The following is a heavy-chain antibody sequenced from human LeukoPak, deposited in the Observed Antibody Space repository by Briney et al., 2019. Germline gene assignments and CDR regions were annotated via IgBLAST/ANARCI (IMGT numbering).Heavy chain of an antibody. Sequence: ASVRVSCKASGYTFTRYYMHGVRQAPGQGLEWMGIINPSGGSTSYAQKFQGRVTMTRDTSTSTVYMELSSLRSEDTAVYYCAREGATPEFDYWGQGTLVTVSS. V-gene: IGHV1-46*01. CDR1: GYTFTRYY. CDR2: INPSGGST. J-gene: IGHJ4*02. D-gene: IGHD1-26*01. CDR3: AREGATPEFDY.